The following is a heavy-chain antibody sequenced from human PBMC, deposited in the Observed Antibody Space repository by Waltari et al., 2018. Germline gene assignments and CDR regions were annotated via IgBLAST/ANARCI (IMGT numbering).Heavy chain of an antibody. Sequence: QVQLVESGGGVVQPGGSLRLSCAASGFTFSSYGMHWVRQAPGKGLEWVAFIGYDGSNKYYADSVKGRFTISRDNSKNTLYLQMNSLRAEETAVYYCAKGGTGAWGQGTLVTVSS. V-gene: IGHV3-30*02. CDR2: IGYDGSNK. D-gene: IGHD3-10*01. J-gene: IGHJ5*02. CDR3: AKGGTGA. CDR1: GFTFSSYG.